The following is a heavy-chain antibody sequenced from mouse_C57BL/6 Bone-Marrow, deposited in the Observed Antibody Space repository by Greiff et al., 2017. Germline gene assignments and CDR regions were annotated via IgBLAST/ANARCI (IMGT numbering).Heavy chain of an antibody. J-gene: IGHJ2*01. V-gene: IGHV1-50*01. CDR1: GYTFTSYW. CDR3: ARSPITTVVARDY. Sequence: QVQLKQPGAELVKPGASVKLSCKASGYTFTSYWMQWVKQRPGQGLEWIGEIDPSDSYTNYNQKFKGKATLTVDTSSSTAYMQLSSLTSEDSAVYYCARSPITTVVARDYWGQGTTLTVSS. D-gene: IGHD1-1*01. CDR2: IDPSDSYT.